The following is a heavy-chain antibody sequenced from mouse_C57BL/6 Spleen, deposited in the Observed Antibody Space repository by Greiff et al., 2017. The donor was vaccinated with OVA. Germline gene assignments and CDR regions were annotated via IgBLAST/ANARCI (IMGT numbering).Heavy chain of an antibody. CDR1: GYTFTDYE. D-gene: IGHD1-1*01. CDR2: IDPATGGT. CDR3: TRYYGSSNWYFDV. J-gene: IGHJ1*03. V-gene: IGHV1-15*01. Sequence: VQLQQPGAELVRPGASVTLSCKASGYTFTDYEMHWVKQTPVHGLEWIGAIDPATGGTAYNQKFKGKAILTADKSSSTAYMELRSMTSEDSAVYYCTRYYGSSNWYFDVWGTGTTVTVSS.